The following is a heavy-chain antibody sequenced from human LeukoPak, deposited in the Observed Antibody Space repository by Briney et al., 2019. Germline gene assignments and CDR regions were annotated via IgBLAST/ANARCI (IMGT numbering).Heavy chain of an antibody. D-gene: IGHD3-22*01. V-gene: IGHV1-24*01. J-gene: IGHJ3*02. CDR3: ATDSSLLLGAFDI. CDR1: GYTFTGYY. Sequence: GASVKVSCKASGYTFTGYYMHWVRQAPGKGLEWMGGFDPEDGETIYAQKFQGRVTMTEDTSTDTAYMELSSLRSEDTAVYYCATDSSLLLGAFDIWGQGTMVTVSS. CDR2: FDPEDGET.